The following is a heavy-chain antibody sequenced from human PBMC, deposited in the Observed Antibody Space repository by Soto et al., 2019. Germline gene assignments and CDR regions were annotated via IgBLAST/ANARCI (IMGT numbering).Heavy chain of an antibody. CDR2: IYPGDSDT. D-gene: IGHD3-3*01. V-gene: IGHV5-51*01. CDR3: ARRMNYDFWSGYHAIPAYYFDY. CDR1: GYSFTSYW. J-gene: IGHJ4*02. Sequence: EVQLVQSGAEVKKPGESLKISCKGSGYSFTSYWIGWVRQMPGKGLEWMGIIYPGDSDTRYSPSFQGQVTISADKSISTAYLQWSSLKASDTAMYYCARRMNYDFWSGYHAIPAYYFDYWGQGTLVTVSS.